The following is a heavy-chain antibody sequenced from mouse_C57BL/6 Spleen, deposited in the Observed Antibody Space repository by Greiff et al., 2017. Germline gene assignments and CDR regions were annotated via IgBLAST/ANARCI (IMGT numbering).Heavy chain of an antibody. CDR2: FHPYTDDT. V-gene: IGHV1-47*01. CDR3: ARRTIYYYGMSYAWFSY. CDR1: GYTFTTYP. D-gene: IGHD1-1*01. Sequence: QVQLQQSGAELVKPGASVKMSCKASGYTFTTYPIEWMKQNHGKSLEWIGNFHPYTDDTKYNEKFKGTATVTLETSSSTVYLVLSRLTSDYSAVYYCARRTIYYYGMSYAWFSYGGQGTLVTVSA. J-gene: IGHJ3*01.